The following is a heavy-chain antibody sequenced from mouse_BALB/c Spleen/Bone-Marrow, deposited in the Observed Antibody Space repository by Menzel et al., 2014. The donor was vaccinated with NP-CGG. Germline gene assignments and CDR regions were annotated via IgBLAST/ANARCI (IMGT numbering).Heavy chain of an antibody. Sequence: VKLMESAAELARPGASVKMSCKASGYTFTSYTMHWIKQRPGQGLEWIGYIIPSSGYTEYNQKFKDKTTLTADKSSSTAYMQLSSLTSEDSAVYFCARKGGPFYAMDYWGQGTSVTVSS. J-gene: IGHJ4*01. V-gene: IGHV1-4*02. CDR2: IIPSSGYT. CDR3: ARKGGPFYAMDY. CDR1: GYTFTSYT.